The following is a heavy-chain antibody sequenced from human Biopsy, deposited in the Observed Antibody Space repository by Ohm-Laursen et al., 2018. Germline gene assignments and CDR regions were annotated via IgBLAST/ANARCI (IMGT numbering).Heavy chain of an antibody. CDR3: ARPNLREWELHNAFDI. D-gene: IGHD1-26*01. J-gene: IGHJ3*02. V-gene: IGHV3-23*01. CDR2: ISGSGATP. Sequence: SLRLSCAASGFTFSNYAMCWVRQAPGKGLEWLSTISGSGATPYYADSVKGRFTISRDSSKNTLYLQMNSLRAEDTAVYYCARPNLREWELHNAFDIWGQGTMVTVSS. CDR1: GFTFSNYA.